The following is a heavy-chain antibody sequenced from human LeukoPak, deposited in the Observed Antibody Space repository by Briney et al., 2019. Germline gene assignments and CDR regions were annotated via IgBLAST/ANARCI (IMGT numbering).Heavy chain of an antibody. CDR3: AREFTVGPTQTDAFDV. V-gene: IGHV3-74*01. CDR2: IKGDGGST. J-gene: IGHJ3*01. CDR1: GFTLSSYW. D-gene: IGHD1-26*01. Sequence: PGGSLSLSCAASGFTLSSYWMHWVRQVPGKGPLWVSLIKGDGGSTSYADSVKGRFTISRDNARNTLYLQMNGLRVEDTAIYYCAREFTVGPTQTDAFDVWGQGTMVTVSS.